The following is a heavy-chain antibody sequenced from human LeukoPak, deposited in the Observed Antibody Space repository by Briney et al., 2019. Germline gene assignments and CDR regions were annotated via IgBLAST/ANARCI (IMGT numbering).Heavy chain of an antibody. CDR2: ISYDGSNK. CDR3: AKGALEWLLGIDY. J-gene: IGHJ4*02. CDR1: GFAFGDYA. Sequence: GGSLRLSCTASGFAFGDYAMSWFRQAPGKGLEWVAVISYDGSNKYYADSVKGRFTISRDNSKNTLYLQMNSLRAEDTAVYYCAKGALEWLLGIDYWGQGTLVTVSS. D-gene: IGHD3-3*01. V-gene: IGHV3-30*04.